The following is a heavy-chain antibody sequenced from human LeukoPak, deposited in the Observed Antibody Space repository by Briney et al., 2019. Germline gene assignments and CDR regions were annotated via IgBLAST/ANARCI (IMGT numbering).Heavy chain of an antibody. CDR2: IYSGGST. CDR3: AKEGCSSTSCPFYYYYMDV. Sequence: HPGGSLRLSCAASGFTVSSNYMSWVRQAPGKGLEWVSVIYSGGSTYYADSVKGRFTISRDNSKNTLYLQMNSLRAEDTAVYYCAKEGCSSTSCPFYYYYMDVWGKGTTVTVSS. V-gene: IGHV3-53*01. J-gene: IGHJ6*03. D-gene: IGHD2-2*01. CDR1: GFTVSSNY.